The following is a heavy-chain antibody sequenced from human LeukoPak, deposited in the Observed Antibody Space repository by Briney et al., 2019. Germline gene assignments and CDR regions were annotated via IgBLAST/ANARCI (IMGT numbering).Heavy chain of an antibody. J-gene: IGHJ6*02. D-gene: IGHD6-13*01. V-gene: IGHV3-11*06. CDR3: AREPNHYSSSWYPYYYGMDV. CDR2: ISSNSSYT. CDR1: GCTLSDYY. Sequence: GGALTLSRVPSGCTLSDYYMSWIRQAPRRGLEGVSYISSNSSYTNYAHSVKGRFTISRDNAKNSLYLQMNSLRAEDTAVYYCAREPNHYSSSWYPYYYGMDVWGQGTTVTVSS.